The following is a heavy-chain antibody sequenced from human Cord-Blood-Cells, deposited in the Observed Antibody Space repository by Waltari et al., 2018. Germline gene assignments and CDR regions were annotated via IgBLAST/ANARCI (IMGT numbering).Heavy chain of an antibody. D-gene: IGHD6-6*01. CDR1: GYTFTSYA. V-gene: IGHV7-4-1*02. CDR2: INTNTGNP. CDR3: ARTLAARPGSRDAFDI. Sequence: QVQLVQAGSELKKPGASVKVSCKASGYTFTSYAMHWVRLAPGQGLEWMGWINTNTGNPTYAQGFTGRFVFSLDTSVSTAYLQISSLKAEDTAVYYCARTLAARPGSRDAFDIWGQGTMVTVSS. J-gene: IGHJ3*02.